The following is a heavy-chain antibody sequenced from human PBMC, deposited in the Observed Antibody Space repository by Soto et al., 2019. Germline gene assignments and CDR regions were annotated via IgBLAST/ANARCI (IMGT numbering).Heavy chain of an antibody. J-gene: IGHJ4*02. CDR3: AKIGSSSSVSLPLVLLDY. Sequence: GGSLRLSCAASGFTFSNYAMSWVRQSPGKGLEWVSAIPGSGGSTYYAGSVKGRFTISRGNSKNTLYLQMNSLRVEDTAVYYCAKIGSSSSVSLPLVLLDYWGQGALVTVSS. D-gene: IGHD6-6*01. CDR2: IPGSGGST. V-gene: IGHV3-23*01. CDR1: GFTFSNYA.